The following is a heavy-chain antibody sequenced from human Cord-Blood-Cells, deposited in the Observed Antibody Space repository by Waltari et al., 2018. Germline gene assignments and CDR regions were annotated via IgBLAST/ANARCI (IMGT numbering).Heavy chain of an antibody. CDR2: ISAYNGNT. CDR1: GYTFTSYG. CDR3: ARTDGSGSYYDFFDY. J-gene: IGHJ4*02. V-gene: IGHV1-18*04. D-gene: IGHD3-10*01. Sequence: QVQLVPSGAEVKKPGASVKVSCKASGYTFTSYGLTWMRQAPGQGLEWMGWISAYNGNTNYAQQLQGRVTMTTDTSTSTAYMELRSLRSDDTAVYYCARTDGSGSYYDFFDYWGQGTLVTVSS.